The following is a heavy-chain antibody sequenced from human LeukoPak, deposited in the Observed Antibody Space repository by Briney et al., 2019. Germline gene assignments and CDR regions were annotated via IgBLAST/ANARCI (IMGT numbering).Heavy chain of an antibody. V-gene: IGHV1-2*02. CDR3: ARDQGQEWLRIEIDYYYYMDV. J-gene: IGHJ6*03. CDR1: GYTLTDYY. D-gene: IGHD5-12*01. Sequence: GASVKVSCKASGYTLTDYYMHWVRQAPGQGLEWMGWINPNSGGTNYAQKFQGRVTMTRDTSISTAYMELSRLRSDDTAVYYCARDQGQEWLRIEIDYYYYMDVWGKGTTVTVSS. CDR2: INPNSGGT.